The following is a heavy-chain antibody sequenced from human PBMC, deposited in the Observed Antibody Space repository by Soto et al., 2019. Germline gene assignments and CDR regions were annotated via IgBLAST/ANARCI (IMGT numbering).Heavy chain of an antibody. Sequence: QVQLVESGGGLVKPGGSLRLSCAASGFTFSDYYMSWIRQAPGKGLEWVSYISSSSSYTNYADSVKGRFTISRDHAKNSLYLQMNSRRGDDTAVYYCSRVLDCSGGSCYSVVYYFYYWGQGTLVTVSS. D-gene: IGHD2-15*01. V-gene: IGHV3-11*06. J-gene: IGHJ4*02. CDR1: GFTFSDYY. CDR3: SRVLDCSGGSCYSVVYYFYY. CDR2: ISSSSSYT.